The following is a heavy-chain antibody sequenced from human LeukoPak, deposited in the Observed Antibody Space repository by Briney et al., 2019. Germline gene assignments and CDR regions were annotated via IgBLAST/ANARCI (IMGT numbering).Heavy chain of an antibody. Sequence: ASVKVSCKASGGTFSSYTISWVRQAPGKGLEWMGRIIPILGIANYAQKFQGRVTITADKSTSTAYMELSSLRSEDTAVYYCARDPGDGYFDYWGQGTLVTVSS. CDR3: ARDPGDGYFDY. CDR1: GGTFSSYT. V-gene: IGHV1-69*04. CDR2: IIPILGIA. D-gene: IGHD2-21*02. J-gene: IGHJ4*02.